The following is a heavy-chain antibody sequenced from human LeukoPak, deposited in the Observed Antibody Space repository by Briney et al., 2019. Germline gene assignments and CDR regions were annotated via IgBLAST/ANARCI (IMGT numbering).Heavy chain of an antibody. CDR2: ISHSGST. V-gene: IGHV4-34*01. J-gene: IGHJ3*02. D-gene: IGHD2-21*02. Sequence: PSETLSLTCAVFGGSFTGYYWTWIRQPPGKGLEWIGDISHSGSTNYNPSLKSRVTISVDTSKNQFSLKLSSVTAADTAVYYCARSWPLRAFDIWGQGTMVTVSS. CDR1: GGSFTGYY. CDR3: ARSWPLRAFDI.